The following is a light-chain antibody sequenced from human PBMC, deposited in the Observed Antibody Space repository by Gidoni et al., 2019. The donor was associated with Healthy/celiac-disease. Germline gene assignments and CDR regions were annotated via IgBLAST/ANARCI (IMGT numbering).Light chain of an antibody. V-gene: IGLV2-23*02. CDR2: EVS. J-gene: IGLJ3*02. CDR3: CSYAGSSTWV. Sequence: QSALTQPAPVSGSPGPSITSSCTGTSSDVGSYNLVSWYQQHPGKAPKLMIYEVSKRPSGVSNRFSGSKSGNTASLTISGLQAEDEADYYCCSYAGSSTWVFGGGTKLTVL. CDR1: SSDVGSYNL.